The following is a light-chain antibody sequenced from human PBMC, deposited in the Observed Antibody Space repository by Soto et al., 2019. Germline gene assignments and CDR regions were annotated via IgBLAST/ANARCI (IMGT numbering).Light chain of an antibody. CDR1: QSVSSSY. J-gene: IGKJ4*01. Sequence: EIVLTQSPGTLSLSPGERATLSCRASQSVSSSYLAWYQQKPGQAPRLLIYGASSRATGIPDRFSGSGSGTDFTLTNSRLEPEDWAVDYCQQYDSSPLTFGGGTKVEIK. CDR2: GAS. CDR3: QQYDSSPLT. V-gene: IGKV3-20*01.